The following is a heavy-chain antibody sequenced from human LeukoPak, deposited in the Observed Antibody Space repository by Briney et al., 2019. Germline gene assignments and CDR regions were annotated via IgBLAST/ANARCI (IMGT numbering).Heavy chain of an antibody. J-gene: IGHJ6*02. CDR2: ISGSGGST. D-gene: IGHD3-3*01. CDR3: ANLEQVYDPSYYYYGMDV. Sequence: PGGSLRLSCAASGFTFSSYAMSWVRQAPGKGLEWVSAISGSGGSTYYADSVKGRFTISRDNSKNTLYLQMNSLRAEDTAVYYCANLEQVYDPSYYYYGMDVWGQGTTVTVSS. CDR1: GFTFSSYA. V-gene: IGHV3-23*01.